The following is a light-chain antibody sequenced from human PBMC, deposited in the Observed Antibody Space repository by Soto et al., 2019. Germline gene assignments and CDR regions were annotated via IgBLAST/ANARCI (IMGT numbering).Light chain of an antibody. J-gene: IGKJ5*01. CDR3: QQYNNWPLT. V-gene: IGKV3-15*01. CDR2: GAS. Sequence: EIVMTQSPATLSVSPGERATLSCRASQSVRSDLAWYQQRPGQAPRILIYGASTRDTGIPARFSGSGSGTEFTLTISRLQSEDFAVYYCQQYNNWPLTFGGGTRLEIK. CDR1: QSVRSD.